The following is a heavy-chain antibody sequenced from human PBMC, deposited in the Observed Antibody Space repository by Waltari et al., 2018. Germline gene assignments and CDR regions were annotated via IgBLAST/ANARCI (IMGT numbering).Heavy chain of an antibody. CDR3: ARDVWNGMDV. J-gene: IGHJ6*02. D-gene: IGHD2-8*01. Sequence: EVQLLESGGGLVQPGGSLRLSCAASGFTFSSYAMNWVRQAPGKGLEWVSAIRGSGGTSYYADSVKGRFTISRDNAKKSLYLQMNSLRAEDTAVYYCARDVWNGMDVWGQGTTVIVSS. CDR2: IRGSGGTS. V-gene: IGHV3-23*01. CDR1: GFTFSSYA.